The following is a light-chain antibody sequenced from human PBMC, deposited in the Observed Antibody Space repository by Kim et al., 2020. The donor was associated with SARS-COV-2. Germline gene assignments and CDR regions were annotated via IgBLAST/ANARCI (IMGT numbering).Light chain of an antibody. J-gene: IGLJ3*02. Sequence: PGGTVARTCSSSAGGVTNGDYHNWIQQKPGQAPSSLIYSTTNARPWTPARFSGSLLGDKAALTLSGVQPEDEADYYCLLYYGGAQVFGGGTQLTVL. CDR3: LLYYGGAQV. CDR2: STT. CDR1: AGGVTNGDY. V-gene: IGLV7-43*01.